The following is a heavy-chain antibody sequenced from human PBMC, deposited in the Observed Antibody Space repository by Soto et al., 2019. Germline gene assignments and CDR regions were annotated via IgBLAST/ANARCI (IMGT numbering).Heavy chain of an antibody. V-gene: IGHV4-4*02. CDR1: GDSISSSKW. J-gene: IGHJ6*02. Sequence: SETLSLTCDVSGDSISSSKWWTCVRQTPGKGLEWIAKIDHNGVANYNPSLEGRVTISKDNSKNQIFLKLTSVTAADSAVYYCARMNRDYHYYGMDVWGQGATVTVSS. CDR2: IDHNGVA. CDR3: ARMNRDYHYYGMDV.